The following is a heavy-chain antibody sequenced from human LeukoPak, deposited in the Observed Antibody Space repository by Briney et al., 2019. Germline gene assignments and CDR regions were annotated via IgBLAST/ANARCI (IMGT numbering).Heavy chain of an antibody. Sequence: PSETLSLTCAVYGGSFSGYYWSWIREPPGKGLEWIGEINHSGCTNYNPSLKSRVTISVDTSKNQFSLKLISVTAADTAVYYCARGGYCSSTSCYRSYYYGMDVWGQGTTVTVSS. D-gene: IGHD2-2*02. V-gene: IGHV4-34*01. CDR1: GGSFSGYY. CDR2: INHSGCT. CDR3: ARGGYCSSTSCYRSYYYGMDV. J-gene: IGHJ6*02.